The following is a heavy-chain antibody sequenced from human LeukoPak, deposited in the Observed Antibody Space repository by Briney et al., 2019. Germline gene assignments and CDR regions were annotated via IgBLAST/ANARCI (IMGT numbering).Heavy chain of an antibody. D-gene: IGHD6-13*01. V-gene: IGHV1-46*01. CDR1: GYTFTSYY. Sequence: ASVTVSCKASGYTFTSYYMHWVRQAPGQGLEWMGIINPSGGSTSYAQKFQGRVTMTRDTSTSTVYMELSSLRSEDTAVYYCASIAAAGTRGPALDYWGQGTLVTVSS. CDR3: ASIAAAGTRGPALDY. CDR2: INPSGGST. J-gene: IGHJ4*02.